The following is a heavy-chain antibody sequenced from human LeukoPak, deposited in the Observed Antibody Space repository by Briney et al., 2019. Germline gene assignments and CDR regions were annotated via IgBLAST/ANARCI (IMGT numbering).Heavy chain of an antibody. CDR1: GGSISSYY. Sequence: SETLSLTCTVSGGSISSYYWSWIRQPPGKGLEWIGYIYYSGSTNYNPSLKSRVTISVDTSKNQFSLKLSSVTAADTAVYYCARNGVAAAVEWFDPWGQGTLVTVSS. D-gene: IGHD6-13*01. V-gene: IGHV4-59*12. CDR3: ARNGVAAAVEWFDP. CDR2: IYYSGST. J-gene: IGHJ5*02.